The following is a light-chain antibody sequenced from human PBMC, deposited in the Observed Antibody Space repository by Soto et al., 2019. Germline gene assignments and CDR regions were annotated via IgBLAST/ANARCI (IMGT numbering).Light chain of an antibody. CDR2: EVS. CDR3: SSYTSGSTLV. Sequence: QSALTQPASVSGSPGQSITISCTGTSSDVGGYNFVSWYQQHPGKAPKLMIYEVSNRPSGISNRFSGSKSGNTASLTISGLQAEDEADYYCSSYTSGSTLVFGGGTKVTVL. V-gene: IGLV2-14*01. CDR1: SSDVGGYNF. J-gene: IGLJ2*01.